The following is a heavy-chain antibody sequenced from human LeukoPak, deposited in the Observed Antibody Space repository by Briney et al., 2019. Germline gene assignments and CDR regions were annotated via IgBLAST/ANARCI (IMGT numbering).Heavy chain of an antibody. V-gene: IGHV3-74*01. CDR1: GFTFSSYW. D-gene: IGHD5-12*01. CDR3: ARDSGHDYYFDY. Sequence: GGSLRLSCAASGFTFSSYWMHWVRQAPGKWLLWVSRISTDGSNTSYADSVKGRFTISRDNAKNTLYLQMNSLRAEDTAVYYCARDSGHDYYFDYWGQGTLVTVSS. CDR2: ISTDGSNT. J-gene: IGHJ4*02.